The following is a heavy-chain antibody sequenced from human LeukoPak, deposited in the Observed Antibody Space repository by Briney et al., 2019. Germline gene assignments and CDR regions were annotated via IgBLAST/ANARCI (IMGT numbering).Heavy chain of an antibody. CDR2: ISADDT. CDR1: GFTFDNYA. V-gene: IGHV3-23*01. CDR3: AREWETFGGSGFSDY. J-gene: IGHJ4*02. Sequence: GGSLRLSCTTSGFTFDNYAMSWVRQAPGKGLEWVSAISADDTYYADSVKGRFTISRDSSRDTLYLQMNNLRVEDTAIYYCAREWETFGGSGFSDYWGQGTLVTVSS. D-gene: IGHD3-10*01.